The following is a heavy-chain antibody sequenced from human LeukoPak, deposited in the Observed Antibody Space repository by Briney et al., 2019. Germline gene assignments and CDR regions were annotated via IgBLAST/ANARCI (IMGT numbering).Heavy chain of an antibody. CDR1: GYSISSGYY. V-gene: IGHV4-38-2*01. CDR3: ASRWYDYVWGLNSDY. J-gene: IGHJ4*02. Sequence: PSETLSLTCAVSGYSISSGYYWGWIRQPPGKGLEWIGSIYHSGSTYYNPSLKSRVTISVDTSKNQFSLKLSSVTAADTAVYYCASRWYDYVWGLNSDYWGQGTLVTVSS. D-gene: IGHD3-16*01. CDR2: IYHSGST.